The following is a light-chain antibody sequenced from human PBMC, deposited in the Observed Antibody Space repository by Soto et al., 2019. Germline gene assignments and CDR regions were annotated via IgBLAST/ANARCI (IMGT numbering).Light chain of an antibody. CDR3: QQRSNGLT. J-gene: IGKJ4*01. CDR2: DAS. Sequence: IVLTQSPSTRSLSPGERATLSSRASQSVSSFLAWYQPKPRQAPRLLIYDASNRATGTPARFSGSGSGTDFTLTISSLEPEDFAVYYCQQRSNGLTFGGGTKVDI. V-gene: IGKV3-11*01. CDR1: QSVSSF.